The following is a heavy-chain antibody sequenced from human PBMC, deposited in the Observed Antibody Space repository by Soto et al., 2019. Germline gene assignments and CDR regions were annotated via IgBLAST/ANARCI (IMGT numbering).Heavy chain of an antibody. J-gene: IGHJ6*02. CDR1: GFTFSDYG. V-gene: IGHV3-23*01. CDR3: AKDLHHGGSQQLVNYYYGMDV. D-gene: IGHD6-13*01. CDR2: VSGSGGST. Sequence: GGSLRLSCAASGFTFSDYGMSWVRQAPGKGLEGVAVVSGSGGSTSYADSVKGRFTISRDNSKNTLYLQMNSLRAEDTAVYYCAKDLHHGGSQQLVNYYYGMDVWGQGTTVTVSS.